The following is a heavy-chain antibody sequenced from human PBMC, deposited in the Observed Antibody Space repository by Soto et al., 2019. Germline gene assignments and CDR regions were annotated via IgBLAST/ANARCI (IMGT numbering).Heavy chain of an antibody. CDR3: AREMGYGDYQGPFDY. D-gene: IGHD4-17*01. CDR1: GFTFSSYG. CDR2: IWYDGSNK. J-gene: IGHJ4*02. Sequence: PGGSLRLSCAASGFTFSSYGMHWVRQAPGKGLEWVAVIWYDGSNKYYADYVKGRFTISRDNSKNTLYLQMNSLRAEDTAVYYCAREMGYGDYQGPFDYWGQGTLVTVSS. V-gene: IGHV3-33*01.